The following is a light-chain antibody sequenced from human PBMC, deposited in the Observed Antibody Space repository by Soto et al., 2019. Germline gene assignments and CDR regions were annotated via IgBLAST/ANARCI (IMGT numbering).Light chain of an antibody. CDR2: EVV. V-gene: IGLV2-8*01. CDR3: SSHGGSGV. J-gene: IGLJ3*02. Sequence: QPVLTQPPSASGSPGQSVAISCTGTSSDVGGYNYVSWYQQHPGKAPKLIIYEVVKRPSGVPDRFSGSKSGNTASLTVSGLQPEDEADYYCSSHGGSGVFGGGTKVTVL. CDR1: SSDVGGYNY.